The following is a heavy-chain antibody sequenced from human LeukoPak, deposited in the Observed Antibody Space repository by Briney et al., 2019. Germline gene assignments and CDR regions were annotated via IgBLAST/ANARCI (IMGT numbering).Heavy chain of an antibody. Sequence: SGALSLTCNVSCGSFTNYYWSWIPQTPEKGLEWIGQINHSGDTSYNPSLRSRVTLSVDRSKNQSSLKVTSVTAADTGVYYCARGPGTVGLSPWGQGTLVSVAS. V-gene: IGHV4-34*01. J-gene: IGHJ5*02. CDR3: ARGPGTVGLSP. CDR1: CGSFTNYY. CDR2: INHSGDT. D-gene: IGHD1/OR15-1a*01.